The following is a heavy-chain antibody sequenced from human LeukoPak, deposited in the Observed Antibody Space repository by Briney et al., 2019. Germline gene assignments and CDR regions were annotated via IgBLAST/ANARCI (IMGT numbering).Heavy chain of an antibody. CDR2: INPNSGNT. J-gene: IGHJ5*02. CDR3: ARVIVPNWFDP. Sequence: ASVKVSCKASGYTFTSYEINWVRQATGQGLEWMGWINPNSGNTGYAQKFQGRVTMTRNTSISTAYMEPSSLRSEDTAVYYCARVIVPNWFDPWGQGTLVTVSS. V-gene: IGHV1-8*01. CDR1: GYTFTSYE. D-gene: IGHD3-22*01.